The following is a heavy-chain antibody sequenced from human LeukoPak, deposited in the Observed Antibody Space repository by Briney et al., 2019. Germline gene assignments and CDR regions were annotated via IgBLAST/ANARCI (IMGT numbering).Heavy chain of an antibody. Sequence: GGSLRLSCAASGFTFSSYSMNWVRQAPGKGLEWVSSISSSSSYIYYADSVKGRFTISRDNAKNSLHLQMNSLRAEDTAVYYCASLAYPAKVVLDYWGQGTLVTVSS. CDR2: ISSSSSYI. CDR1: GFTFSSYS. D-gene: IGHD2-15*01. J-gene: IGHJ4*02. V-gene: IGHV3-21*01. CDR3: ASLAYPAKVVLDY.